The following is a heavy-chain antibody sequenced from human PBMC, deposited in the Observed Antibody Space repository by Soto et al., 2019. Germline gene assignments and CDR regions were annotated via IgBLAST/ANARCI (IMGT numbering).Heavy chain of an antibody. CDR3: AKGPEITIFGVVIVQYYYMDV. CDR1: GFTFSSYA. J-gene: IGHJ6*03. V-gene: IGHV3-23*01. Sequence: EVQLLESGGGLVQPGGSLRLSCAASGFTFSSYAMSWVRQAPGKGLEWVSAISGSGGSTYYADSVKGRFTISRDNSKNTLYLQMNSLRAEETAVYYCAKGPEITIFGVVIVQYYYMDVWGKGTTVTVSS. D-gene: IGHD3-3*01. CDR2: ISGSGGST.